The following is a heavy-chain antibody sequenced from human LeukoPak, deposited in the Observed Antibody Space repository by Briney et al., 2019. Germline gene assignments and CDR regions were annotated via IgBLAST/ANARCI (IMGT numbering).Heavy chain of an antibody. J-gene: IGHJ5*02. D-gene: IGHD1-7*01. CDR1: GGSISSGDYY. V-gene: IGHV4-30-4*01. CDR2: IYYSGST. Sequence: PSETLSLTCTVSGGSISSGDYYWSWIRQPPGKGLEWIGYIYYSGSTYYDPSLKSRVTISVDTSKNQFSLKPSSVTAADTAVYYCARGTTGTTRYRWFDPWGQGTLVTVSS. CDR3: ARGTTGTTRYRWFDP.